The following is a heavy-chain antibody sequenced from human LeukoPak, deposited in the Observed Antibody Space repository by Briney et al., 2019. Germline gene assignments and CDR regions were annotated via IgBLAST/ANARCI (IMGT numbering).Heavy chain of an antibody. CDR3: AGLIRPGWFDP. V-gene: IGHV4-59*08. Sequence: SSETLSLTCTVSGGPISRYYWSWIRQPPGKGLEWIGHIYDSGITNYNPSLKSRVTISVDTSKNQFSLKLSSVTAADTAVYYCAGLIRPGWFDPWGQGTLVTVSS. CDR2: IYDSGIT. D-gene: IGHD1-14*01. J-gene: IGHJ5*02. CDR1: GGPISRYY.